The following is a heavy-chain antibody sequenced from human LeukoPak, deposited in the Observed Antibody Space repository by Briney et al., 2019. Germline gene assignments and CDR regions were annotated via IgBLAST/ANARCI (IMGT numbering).Heavy chain of an antibody. Sequence: SGESLKISCKGSGYSFTSYWIGWVRQMPGKGLEWRGIIYPGDSDTRYSPSFQGQVTISADKSISTAYLQWSSLKASDTAVYYCARHDHITSSDAFDIWGQGTMVIVSS. J-gene: IGHJ3*02. V-gene: IGHV5-51*01. CDR1: GYSFTSYW. CDR2: IYPGDSDT. CDR3: ARHDHITSSDAFDI. D-gene: IGHD2-21*01.